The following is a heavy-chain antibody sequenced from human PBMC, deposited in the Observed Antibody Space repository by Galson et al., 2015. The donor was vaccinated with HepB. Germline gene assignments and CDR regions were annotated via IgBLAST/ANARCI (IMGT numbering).Heavy chain of an antibody. D-gene: IGHD3-3*01. V-gene: IGHV1-18*01. CDR2: ISAYNGNT. Sequence: SVKVSCKASGYTFTSYGISWVRQAPGQGLEWMAWISAYNGNTNYAQKFQGRVTMTTDTSTNTAYMELRSLRSDDTAVYYCARLADYDFWGGPTQNYYYYGMDVWGQGTTVTVSS. J-gene: IGHJ6*02. CDR3: ARLADYDFWGGPTQNYYYYGMDV. CDR1: GYTFTSYG.